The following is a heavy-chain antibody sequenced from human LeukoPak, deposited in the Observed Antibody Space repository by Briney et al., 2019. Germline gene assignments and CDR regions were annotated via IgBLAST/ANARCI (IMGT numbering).Heavy chain of an antibody. Sequence: GGSLRLSCVASGFTFSSYEMNWVRQAPGKGLEWVSHITTSGTVYYADSVKGRFTNSRDNAKNSLYLQMDSLRVEDTAVYYCARDPYSGNYGAYYYYYMDVWGKGTTVTISS. D-gene: IGHD1-26*01. CDR1: GFTFSSYE. V-gene: IGHV3-48*03. J-gene: IGHJ6*03. CDR3: ARDPYSGNYGAYYYYYMDV. CDR2: ITTSGTV.